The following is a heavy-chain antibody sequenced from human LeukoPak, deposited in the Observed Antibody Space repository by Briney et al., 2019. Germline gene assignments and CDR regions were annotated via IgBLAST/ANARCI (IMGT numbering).Heavy chain of an antibody. J-gene: IGHJ3*02. CDR1: GYTFTSYG. V-gene: IGHV1-18*01. D-gene: IGHD1-1*01. CDR3: ARLAWAYERPDAFNI. Sequence: ALVKVSCKASGYTFTSYGISWVRQAPGQGLEWMGWISAYNGNTNYAQKLQGRVTMTTDTSTSTAYMELRSLRSDDTAVYYCARLAWAYERPDAFNIWGQGTMVTVSS. CDR2: ISAYNGNT.